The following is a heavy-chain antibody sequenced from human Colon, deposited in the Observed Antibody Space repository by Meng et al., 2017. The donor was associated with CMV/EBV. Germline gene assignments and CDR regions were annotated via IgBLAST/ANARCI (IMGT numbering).Heavy chain of an antibody. J-gene: IGHJ3*02. V-gene: IGHV3-74*01. D-gene: IGHD1-26*01. CDR1: GFTFTSHW. CDR3: ARSSGSYSFNAFDI. CDR2: INGDGLNT. Sequence: GESLKISCAASGFTFTSHWMHWVRQPPGKGLVWVSRINGDGLNTTYADSVKGRFTISRDNAKNTVHLQMNSLRGEDTAVYYCARSSGSYSFNAFDIWGQG.